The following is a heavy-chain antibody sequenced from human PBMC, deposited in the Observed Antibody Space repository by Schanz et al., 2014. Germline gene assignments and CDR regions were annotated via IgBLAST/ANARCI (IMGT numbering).Heavy chain of an antibody. Sequence: QVHLVQSGAEVKKPGSSVKVSCKASGGTFSSDTFSWVRQAPGQGLEWMGRIVPIAGITNYAQRFQGRVTITADKSSDTAYMELSSLRSEDTAVYYCASSGAGYSSSWDFDYCGQGTLVTVSS. CDR2: IVPIAGIT. V-gene: IGHV1-69*02. CDR1: GGTFSSDT. CDR3: ASSGAGYSSSWDFDY. D-gene: IGHD6-13*01. J-gene: IGHJ4*02.